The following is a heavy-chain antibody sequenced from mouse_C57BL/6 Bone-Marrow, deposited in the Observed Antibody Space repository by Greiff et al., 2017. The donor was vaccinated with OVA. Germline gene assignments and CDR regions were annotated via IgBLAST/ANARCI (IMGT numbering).Heavy chain of an antibody. V-gene: IGHV1-61*01. CDR3: AREDKGFDY. Sequence: QVQLQQPGAELVRPGSSVKLSCKASGYTFTSYWMDWVKQRPGQGLEWIGNIYPSDSETHYNQKFKDKATLTVDKSSSTAYMQLSSLTSEESAVYYCAREDKGFDYWGQGTTLTVSS. D-gene: IGHD3-2*01. J-gene: IGHJ2*01. CDR1: GYTFTSYW. CDR2: IYPSDSET.